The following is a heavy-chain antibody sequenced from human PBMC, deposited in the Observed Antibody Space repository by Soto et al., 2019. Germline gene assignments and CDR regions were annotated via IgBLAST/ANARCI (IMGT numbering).Heavy chain of an antibody. J-gene: IGHJ6*02. D-gene: IGHD2-21*02. CDR2: MYNTGST. CDR3: ARDLWGYCGTDCYPLDV. V-gene: IGHV4-59*01. Sequence: QVQLQESGPGLVKPSETLSLTCTVSGGTISRYYWSWIRQPPGKGLEWIGYMYNTGSTVYNPSFKSRVTTSVDTSKNQSSLKLNSVTAADTAVYYCARDLWGYCGTDCYPLDVWGQGTTVTVSS. CDR1: GGTISRYY.